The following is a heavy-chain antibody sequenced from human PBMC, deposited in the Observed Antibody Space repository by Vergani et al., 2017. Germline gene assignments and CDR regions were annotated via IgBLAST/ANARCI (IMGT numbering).Heavy chain of an antibody. CDR3: ARDRPSFRHYYDSSGYADY. V-gene: IGHV3-11*01. CDR1: GFTFSDYY. CDR2: ISSSVSTI. Sequence: QVQLVESGGGLVKPGGSLRLSCAASGFTFSDYYMSWIRQAPGKGLEWVSYISSSVSTIYYADSVKGRFTISRDNAKNSLYLQMNSLRAEDTAVYYCARDRPSFRHYYDSSGYADYWGQGTLVTVSS. J-gene: IGHJ4*02. D-gene: IGHD3-22*01.